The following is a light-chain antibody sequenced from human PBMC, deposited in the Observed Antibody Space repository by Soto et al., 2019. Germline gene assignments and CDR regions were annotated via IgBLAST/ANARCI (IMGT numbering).Light chain of an antibody. J-gene: IGKJ5*01. V-gene: IGKV1-5*01. CDR1: QNVSSS. CDR3: TQYDCPPHT. Sequence: DIQMTQSPSTLSASVGDRITITCRASQNVSSSLDWYQQKPGKAPKLLIYDASSLDSGVPSRFIGRGWSGKFTLTISSLLQDDCTAKYYCTQYDCPPHTFGQGTKVEIK. CDR2: DAS.